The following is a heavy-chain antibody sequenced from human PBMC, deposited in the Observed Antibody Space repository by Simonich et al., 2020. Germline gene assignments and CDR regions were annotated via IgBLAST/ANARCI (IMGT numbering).Heavy chain of an antibody. V-gene: IGHV3-7*01. CDR3: AREGIAARDAFDI. Sequence: EVQLVESGGGLVQPGGSLRLSCAASGFTFSSYWVSWVRQAPGMGHGWVVKLKQDGSSYYYVDSVKGRFTISGDNAKNSLYLQMNSLRAEDTAVYYCAREGIAARDAFDIWGQGTMVTVSS. CDR1: GFTFSSYW. D-gene: IGHD6-6*01. J-gene: IGHJ3*02. CDR2: LKQDGSSY.